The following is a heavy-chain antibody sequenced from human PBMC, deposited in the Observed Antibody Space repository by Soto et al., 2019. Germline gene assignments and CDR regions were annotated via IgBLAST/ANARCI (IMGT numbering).Heavy chain of an antibody. CDR3: AREEYYYGSGAFFDY. D-gene: IGHD3-10*01. J-gene: IGHJ4*02. CDR1: GGTFSSYA. Sequence: ASVKVSCKASGGTFSSYAISWVRQAPGQGLEWMGRIIPILGIANYAQKFQGRVTITADKSTSTAYMELSSLRSEDTAVYYCAREEYYYGSGAFFDYWGQGTLVTVSS. V-gene: IGHV1-69*04. CDR2: IIPILGIA.